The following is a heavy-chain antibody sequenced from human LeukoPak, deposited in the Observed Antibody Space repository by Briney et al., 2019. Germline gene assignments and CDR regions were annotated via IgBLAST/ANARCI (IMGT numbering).Heavy chain of an antibody. CDR1: GFTFSSYA. Sequence: PGRSLRLSCAASGFTFSSYAMSWVRQAPGKGLEWVSAIGSGGGTYYADSVKGRFTISRDNSKNTLYLQMNSLRAEDTAVYYCAKTRRWEIAAAGTFDYWGQGTLGTVSS. CDR3: AKTRRWEIAAAGTFDY. V-gene: IGHV3-23*01. CDR2: IGSGGGT. D-gene: IGHD6-13*01. J-gene: IGHJ4*02.